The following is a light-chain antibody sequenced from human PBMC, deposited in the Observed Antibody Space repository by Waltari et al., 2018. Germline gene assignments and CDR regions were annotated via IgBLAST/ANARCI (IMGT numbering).Light chain of an antibody. J-gene: IGLJ3*02. CDR3: QTGGHGTWV. CDR2: VNSDGSH. V-gene: IGLV4-69*01. Sequence: QLVLTQSPSASASLGASVRLPCPLSSGHRRHIHAWHPQQPGKGPRYLMKVNSDGSHSKGDEIPDRFSGSGSGAERYLTISSVQSEDEADYYCQTGGHGTWVFGGGTKLTVL. CDR1: SGHRRHI.